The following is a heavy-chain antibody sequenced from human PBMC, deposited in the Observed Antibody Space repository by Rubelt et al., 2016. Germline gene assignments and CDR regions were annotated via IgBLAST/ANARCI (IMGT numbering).Heavy chain of an antibody. D-gene: IGHD2-2*02. CDR1: GFTFSSYW. V-gene: IGHV3-7*01. CDR2: IKQDGSEK. Sequence: EVQLVESGGGLVQPGGSLRLSCAASGFTFSSYWMSWVRQAPGQGLEWVANIKQDGSEKYYVDSVKGRFTISRDNAKNSRYLQMNSLRAEDTAVYYCARGKCSSTSCYRIDAFDIWGQGTMVTVSS. CDR3: ARGKCSSTSCYRIDAFDI. J-gene: IGHJ3*02.